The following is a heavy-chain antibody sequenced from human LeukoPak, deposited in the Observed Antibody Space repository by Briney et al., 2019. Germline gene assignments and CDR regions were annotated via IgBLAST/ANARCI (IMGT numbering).Heavy chain of an antibody. CDR3: ARGFRDSRGFWVDY. J-gene: IGHJ4*02. Sequence: GGSLRLSCAASGFIFSDYSMTWVRQAPGKGLEWVALISYDGSVQYYSDSVKGRFIISRDNSKNTLYLQMNSLSAEDTAVYYCARGFRDSRGFWVDYWGQGTRVIVSS. CDR1: GFIFSDYS. D-gene: IGHD3-22*01. V-gene: IGHV3-30*03. CDR2: ISYDGSVQ.